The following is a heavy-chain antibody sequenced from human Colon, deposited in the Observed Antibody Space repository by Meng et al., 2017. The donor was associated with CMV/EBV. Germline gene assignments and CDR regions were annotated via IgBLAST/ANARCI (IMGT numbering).Heavy chain of an antibody. CDR1: GFIFSSYD. V-gene: IGHV3-13*01. CDR2: IGTTSDT. D-gene: IGHD2-2*01. Sequence: GGSLRLSCAASGFIFSSYDMHWVRQATGKGLEWVSGIGTTSDTYYPGSVKGRFTISREDAKNSLYLQMNSLRAGDTAVYYCARGPPRTRGYFDYWGQGTLVTVSS. J-gene: IGHJ4*02. CDR3: ARGPPRTRGYFDY.